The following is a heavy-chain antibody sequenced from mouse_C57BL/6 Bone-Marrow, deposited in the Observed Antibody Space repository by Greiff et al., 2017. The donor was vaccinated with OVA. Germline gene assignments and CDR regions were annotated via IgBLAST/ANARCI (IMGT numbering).Heavy chain of an antibody. D-gene: IGHD2-5*01. J-gene: IGHJ3*01. CDR3: ARDSNYVAWFAY. CDR2: IYPRSGNT. Sequence: VKLMESGAELARPGASVKLSCKASGYTFTSYGISWVKQRTGQGLEWIGEIYPRSGNTYYNEKFKGKATLTADKSSSTAYMELRSLTSEDSAVYFCARDSNYVAWFAYWGQGTLVTVSA. V-gene: IGHV1-81*01. CDR1: GYTFTSYG.